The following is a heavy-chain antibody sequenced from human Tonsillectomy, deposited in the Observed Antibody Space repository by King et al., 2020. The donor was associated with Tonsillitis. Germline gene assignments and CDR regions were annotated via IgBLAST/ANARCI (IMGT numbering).Heavy chain of an antibody. V-gene: IGHV3-30-3*02. Sequence: VQLVESGGGVVQPGRSLRLSCAASRFTFSTYAMHWVRQAPGKGLEWVAVISYDGSNKYYADSVKGRFTISRDNSKNTLYLQMNSLRAEDTAVYYCAKPGGAYSYINAFDIWGQGTMVTVSS. CDR3: AKPGGAYSYINAFDI. J-gene: IGHJ3*02. CDR2: ISYDGSNK. D-gene: IGHD5-18*01. CDR1: RFTFSTYA.